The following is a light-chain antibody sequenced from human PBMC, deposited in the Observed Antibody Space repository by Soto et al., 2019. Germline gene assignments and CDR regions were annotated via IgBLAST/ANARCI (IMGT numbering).Light chain of an antibody. CDR1: QSVSNNY. CDR3: QQYGCSCT. CDR2: GAS. Sequence: EIVLTQSPGTLSLSPGERATLSCRASQSVSNNYLAWYQHKPGQAPRLLIYGASNRATGIPDRFSGSGSGPVFTLTIIILEADVVAVYNYQQYGCSCTFGQATTVAIK. J-gene: IGKJ1*01. V-gene: IGKV3-20*01.